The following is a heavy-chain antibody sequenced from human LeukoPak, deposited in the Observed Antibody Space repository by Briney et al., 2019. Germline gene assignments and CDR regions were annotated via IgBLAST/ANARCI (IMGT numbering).Heavy chain of an antibody. J-gene: IGHJ6*02. D-gene: IGHD3-3*01. Sequence: ASVKVSCKASGYTFTSYGIRWVRQAPGQGLEWMGWISAYNGNTNYAQKLQGRVTMTTDTSTSTAYMELRSLRSDDTAVYYCARDRYYDFWSGYGPGYYYGMDVWGQGTTVTVSS. V-gene: IGHV1-18*01. CDR2: ISAYNGNT. CDR1: GYTFTSYG. CDR3: ARDRYYDFWSGYGPGYYYGMDV.